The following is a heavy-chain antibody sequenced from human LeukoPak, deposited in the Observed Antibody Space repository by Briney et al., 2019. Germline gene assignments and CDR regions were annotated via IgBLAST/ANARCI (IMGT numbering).Heavy chain of an antibody. Sequence: PGGSLRLSCAASGFTFGSYSMNWVRQAPGKGLEWVSSISSSSSYIYYADSVKGRFTISRDNAKNSLYLQMNSLRAEDTAVYYCARDTVTTPYFDYWGQGTLVSVSS. V-gene: IGHV3-21*01. D-gene: IGHD4-17*01. CDR3: ARDTVTTPYFDY. CDR1: GFTFGSYS. J-gene: IGHJ4*02. CDR2: ISSSSSYI.